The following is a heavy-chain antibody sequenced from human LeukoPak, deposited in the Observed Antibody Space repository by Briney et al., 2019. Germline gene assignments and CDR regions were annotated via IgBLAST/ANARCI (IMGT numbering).Heavy chain of an antibody. CDR3: ARDPAGNRGNFDY. J-gene: IGHJ4*02. Sequence: GGSLRLSCAASGFTFNSYWMHWVRQAPGKGLVWVSRINSDGSGTSDADFVKGRFTISRDNSRNTLYLQMNSLRVEDTAMYSCARDPAGNRGNFDYWGQGTLVTVSS. CDR2: INSDGSGT. CDR1: GFTFNSYW. V-gene: IGHV3-74*01. D-gene: IGHD6-13*01.